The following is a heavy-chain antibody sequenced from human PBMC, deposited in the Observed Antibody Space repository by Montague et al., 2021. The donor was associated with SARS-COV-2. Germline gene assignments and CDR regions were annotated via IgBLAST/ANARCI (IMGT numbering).Heavy chain of an antibody. J-gene: IGHJ4*02. CDR3: ATIAAVATGDY. Sequence: SLSLSCAASGFTFSSYWVHWVRQAPGKGLVWVSRINSDGSTTTYADSVKGRFTISRDNAKNTLYLQMNSLRAEDTAVYYCATIAAVATGDYWGQGTLVTVSS. CDR1: GFTFSSYW. CDR2: INSDGSTT. V-gene: IGHV3-74*01. D-gene: IGHD6-13*01.